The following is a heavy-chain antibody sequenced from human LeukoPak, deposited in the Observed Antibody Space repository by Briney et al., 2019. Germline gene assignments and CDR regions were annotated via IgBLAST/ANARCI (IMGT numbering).Heavy chain of an antibody. CDR2: INPNSGDT. D-gene: IGHD5-18*01. V-gene: IGHV1-2*02. J-gene: IGHJ5*02. Sequence: GASVKVSCKASGYTFSGYYLHWVRQAPGQGLEWMGWINPNSGDTNYSQKFQGRVTMTKDTSITTAYMELSSLRSDDTALYYCARGPFRNVDIATVASRFDPWGQGTLVTVSS. CDR1: GYTFSGYY. CDR3: ARGPFRNVDIATVASRFDP.